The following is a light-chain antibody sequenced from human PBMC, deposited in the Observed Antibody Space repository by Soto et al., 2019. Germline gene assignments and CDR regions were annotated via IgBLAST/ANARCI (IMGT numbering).Light chain of an antibody. V-gene: IGKV1-6*01. CDR1: QGIRTE. Sequence: AIQMTQSPSSLYASVGDRVTITCRASQGIRTELGWYQQKPGKAPMLLIYGASTLQGGVPSRFSGSGSGTDFTLTISSLQPEDFATYYCLQDNSYPRTFGQGTKVEIK. CDR3: LQDNSYPRT. CDR2: GAS. J-gene: IGKJ1*01.